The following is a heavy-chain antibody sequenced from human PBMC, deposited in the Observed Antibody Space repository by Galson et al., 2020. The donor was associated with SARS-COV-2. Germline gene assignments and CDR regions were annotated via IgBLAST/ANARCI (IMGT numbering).Heavy chain of an antibody. J-gene: IGHJ4*02. CDR1: GFTFSSYA. Sequence: GWSLRLSCTASGFTFSSYAMHWVRQAPGKGLEWVAVISYDGSNKYYADSVKGRFTISRDNSKNTLCLQMNSLRVEDTAVYYCATGRGYYDSSGYYTLDYWGQGNLVTVSS. D-gene: IGHD3-22*01. V-gene: IGHV3-30*04. CDR3: ATGRGYYDSSGYYTLDY. CDR2: ISYDGSNK.